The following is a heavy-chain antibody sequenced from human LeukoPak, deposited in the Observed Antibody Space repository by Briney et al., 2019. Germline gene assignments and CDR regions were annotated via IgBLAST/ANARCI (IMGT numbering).Heavy chain of an antibody. CDR3: ARSGIYSNYPSDY. V-gene: IGHV1-69*05. D-gene: IGHD4-11*01. CDR1: GGTFSSYA. J-gene: IGHJ4*02. CDR2: IIPIFGTA. Sequence: ASVKVSCKASGGTFSSYAISWVRQAPGQGLEWMGGIIPIFGTANYAQKFQGRVTITTDESTGTAYMELSSLRSEDTAVYYCARSGIYSNYPSDYWGQGTLVTVSS.